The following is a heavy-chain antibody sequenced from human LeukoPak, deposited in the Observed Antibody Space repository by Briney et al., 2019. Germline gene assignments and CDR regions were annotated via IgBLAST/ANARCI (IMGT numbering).Heavy chain of an antibody. CDR1: GFTFDDYG. D-gene: IGHD1-26*01. CDR2: INWNGGST. V-gene: IGHV3-20*04. J-gene: IGHJ5*02. Sequence: GGSLRLSCAASGFTFDDYGMSWVRQAPGKGLEWVSGINWNGGSTNYADSVKGRFTISRDNAKNSLYLQMNSLRDDDMALYYCARGNSGSYSQDWFDPWGQGTLVTVSS. CDR3: ARGNSGSYSQDWFDP.